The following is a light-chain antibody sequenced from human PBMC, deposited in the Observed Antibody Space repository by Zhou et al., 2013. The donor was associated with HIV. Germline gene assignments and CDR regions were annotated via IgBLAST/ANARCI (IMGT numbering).Light chain of an antibody. Sequence: EIVLTQSPLSLPVTPGEPASISCRSDQNVLHSNGYNYLDWYLQRPGQSPQLLIYTLSYRASGVPDRFTGSGSGTVFTLKISRVEAEDVGVYYCMQRIEFPYTFGQGTKLEIK. V-gene: IGKV2-40*01. CDR2: TLS. CDR3: MQRIEFPYT. J-gene: IGKJ2*01. CDR1: QNVLHSNGYNY.